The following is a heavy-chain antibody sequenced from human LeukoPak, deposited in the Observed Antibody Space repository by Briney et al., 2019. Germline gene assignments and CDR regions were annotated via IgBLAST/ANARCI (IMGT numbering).Heavy chain of an antibody. CDR2: IRDSGET. CDR3: ARDRAVTQVWVEFDS. D-gene: IGHD3-16*01. V-gene: IGHV3-66*03. Sequence: GGSLRLSCAGSGFSVSNYYMNWVRQAPGKGLEWVSLIRDSGETFYANSVKGRFTTSRDNSKTTVYPQMNRLRVEDTAVYFCARDRAVTQVWVEFDSWGQGTLVTVSS. J-gene: IGHJ5*01. CDR1: GFSVSNYY.